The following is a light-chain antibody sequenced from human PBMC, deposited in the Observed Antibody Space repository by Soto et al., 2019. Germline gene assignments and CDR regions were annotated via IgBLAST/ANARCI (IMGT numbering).Light chain of an antibody. CDR2: DVS. V-gene: IGLV2-14*01. Sequence: QSVLTQPASVSGSPGQSITISCTGTSSDVGGYKFVSWYQQHPGKAPKFIIYDVSIRPSGVSTRFSGSKSGNTASLTISGLQAEDEADYYCSSYTSGSHYVFGTGTKLTVL. CDR3: SSYTSGSHYV. J-gene: IGLJ1*01. CDR1: SSDVGGYKF.